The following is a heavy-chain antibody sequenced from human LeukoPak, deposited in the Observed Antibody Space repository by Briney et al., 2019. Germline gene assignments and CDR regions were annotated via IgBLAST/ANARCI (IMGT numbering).Heavy chain of an antibody. D-gene: IGHD6-13*01. Sequence: GGSLRLSCAASGFIFSNFAMHWVRQAPGKGLEWVALISYDGSHTYYADSMKGRFIISRDNSRNVLYLQMTSLRGDDSAVYYCAREEQELVRDYYYYMDVWGKGTTVTVSS. CDR3: AREEQELVRDYYYYMDV. J-gene: IGHJ6*03. CDR1: GFIFSNFA. V-gene: IGHV3-30*01. CDR2: ISYDGSHT.